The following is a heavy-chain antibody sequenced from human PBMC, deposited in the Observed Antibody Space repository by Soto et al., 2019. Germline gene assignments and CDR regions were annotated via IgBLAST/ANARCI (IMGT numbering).Heavy chain of an antibody. D-gene: IGHD4-4*01. Sequence: GGSLRLSCAASGFTFSSYAMHWVRQAPGKGLEWVAVISYDGSNKYYADSVKGRFTISRDNSKNTLYLQMNSLRAEDTAVYYCAREAAYSNHDSLYYYYGMDVWGQGTTVTVSS. V-gene: IGHV3-30-3*01. CDR1: GFTFSSYA. J-gene: IGHJ6*02. CDR3: AREAAYSNHDSLYYYYGMDV. CDR2: ISYDGSNK.